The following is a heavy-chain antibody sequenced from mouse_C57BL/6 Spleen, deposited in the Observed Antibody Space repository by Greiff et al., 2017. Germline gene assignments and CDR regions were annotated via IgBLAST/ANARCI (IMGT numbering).Heavy chain of an antibody. J-gene: IGHJ2*01. V-gene: IGHV1-22*01. D-gene: IGHD1-1*01. CDR2: INPNNGGT. Sequence: VQLQQSGPELVKPGASVKMSCKASGYTFTDYNMHWVKQSHGKSLEWIGYINPNNGGTSYNQKFKGKATLTVNKSSSTAYMELRSLTSEDSAVYYCARSGITTVVARYYFDYWGQGTTLTVSS. CDR3: ARSGITTVVARYYFDY. CDR1: GYTFTDYN.